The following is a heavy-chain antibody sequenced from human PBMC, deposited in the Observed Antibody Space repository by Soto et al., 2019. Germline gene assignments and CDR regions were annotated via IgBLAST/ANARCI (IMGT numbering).Heavy chain of an antibody. Sequence: NPSETLSLTCTVAGGSISGFYWSWVRQPAGKGLEWIGRIYSSGTTKYNPSLRNRVTMSVDTSTDQYSLNLASMTAADTAEYFCARGPFCGDDCYFDVWGQGTQVTVSS. D-gene: IGHD2-21*02. V-gene: IGHV4-4*07. J-gene: IGHJ4*02. CDR2: IYSSGTT. CDR3: ARGPFCGDDCYFDV. CDR1: GGSISGFY.